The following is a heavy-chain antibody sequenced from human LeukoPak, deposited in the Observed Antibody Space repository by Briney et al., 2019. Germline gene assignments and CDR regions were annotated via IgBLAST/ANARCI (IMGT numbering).Heavy chain of an antibody. D-gene: IGHD1-26*01. V-gene: IGHV4-61*02. CDR1: GGSISSGSYY. CDR2: IYTSGST. Sequence: PSQTLSLTCTASGGSISSGSYYWSWIRQPAGKGLEWIGRIYTSGSTNYNPSLKSRVTISVDTSKNQFSLKLSSVTAADTAVYYCARDGGIVGATMPAEYFQHWGQGTLVTVSS. CDR3: ARDGGIVGATMPAEYFQH. J-gene: IGHJ1*01.